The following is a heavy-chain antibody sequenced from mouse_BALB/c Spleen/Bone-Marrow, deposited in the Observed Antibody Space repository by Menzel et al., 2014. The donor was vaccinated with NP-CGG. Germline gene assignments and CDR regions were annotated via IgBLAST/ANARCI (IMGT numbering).Heavy chain of an antibody. CDR2: IYPSDTYT. CDR3: TRYGNSHYYAVDY. V-gene: IGHV1-69*02. J-gene: IGHJ4*01. D-gene: IGHD1-1*01. Sequence: QVQLQQSGAELVRPGASVKLSCRASGYTSTSYWINWVKQRPGQGLEWIGNIYPSDTYTNYNQRFKDKATLTVDKSSSTAYMQLSSPTSEDSAVYYCTRYGNSHYYAVDYWGQGTSVTVSS. CDR1: GYTSTSYW.